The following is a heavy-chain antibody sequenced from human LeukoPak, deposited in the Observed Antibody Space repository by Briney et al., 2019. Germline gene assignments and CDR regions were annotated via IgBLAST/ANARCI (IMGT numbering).Heavy chain of an antibody. J-gene: IGHJ4*02. Sequence: PGGSLRLSCAASGFTFTNYWMTWVRQAPGKGLEFVANINQDESVKNYVDSVKGRFTISRDNAENSLHLQMNSLRVEDTVVYYCARDPGSSAFDYWGQGTLVTVSS. D-gene: IGHD5/OR15-5a*01. CDR1: GFTFTNYW. CDR2: INQDESVK. V-gene: IGHV3-7*01. CDR3: ARDPGSSAFDY.